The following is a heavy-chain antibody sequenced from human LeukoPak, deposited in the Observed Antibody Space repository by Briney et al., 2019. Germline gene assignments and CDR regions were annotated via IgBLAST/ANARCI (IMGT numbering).Heavy chain of an antibody. CDR3: ARDDSNGIDY. Sequence: GGSLRLSCAASEFTFSYYWMYWVRQGPGQGLVSVSRISSDGGSTTYADSVKGRFIISRDNAKNTLYLQMHSLRVEDTGIYYCARDDSNGIDYWGQGTLVTVSS. J-gene: IGHJ4*02. CDR1: EFTFSYYW. V-gene: IGHV3-74*01. CDR2: ISSDGGST. D-gene: IGHD6-19*01.